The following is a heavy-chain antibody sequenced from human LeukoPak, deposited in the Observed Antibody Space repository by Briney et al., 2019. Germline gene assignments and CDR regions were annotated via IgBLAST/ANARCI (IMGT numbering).Heavy chain of an antibody. CDR1: GLTFSSYG. V-gene: IGHV3-30*18. J-gene: IGHJ6*02. D-gene: IGHD6-13*01. Sequence: AGGSLRLSCAASGLTFSSYGMHWVRQAPGKGLEWVAFISYDGRNKYYADSVKGRFTISRDNSKNTLYLQMNSLRAEDTAVYYCAKDADSSSWYGMNYYYYYGMDVWGQGTTVTVSS. CDR3: AKDADSSSWYGMNYYYYYGMDV. CDR2: ISYDGRNK.